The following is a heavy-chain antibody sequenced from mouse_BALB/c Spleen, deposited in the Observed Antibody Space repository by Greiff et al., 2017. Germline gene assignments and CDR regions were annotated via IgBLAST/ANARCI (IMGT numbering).Heavy chain of an antibody. D-gene: IGHD2-3*01. CDR1: GFNIKDTY. V-gene: IGHV14-3*02. Sequence: VQLQQPGAELVKPGASVKLSCTASGFNIKDTYMHWVKQRPEQGLEWIGRIDPANGNTKYDPKFQGKATITADTSSNTAYLQLSSLTSEDTAVYYCARSRWLLPYFDYWGQGTTLTVSS. J-gene: IGHJ2*01. CDR2: IDPANGNT. CDR3: ARSRWLLPYFDY.